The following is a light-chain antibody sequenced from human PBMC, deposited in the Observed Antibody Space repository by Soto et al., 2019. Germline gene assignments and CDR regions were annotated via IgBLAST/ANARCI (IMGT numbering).Light chain of an antibody. CDR2: KAS. Sequence: DVPLTQSPSTLSASVGDAVTITCRASQSVDSWLAWYQQKTGKAPKLIIYKASILETDVPSRFSGGGSGTEFTLSISGLQPDDLATYYCQQYTGYPKTFGQGTKLEI. V-gene: IGKV1-5*03. CDR1: QSVDSW. CDR3: QQYTGYPKT. J-gene: IGKJ2*01.